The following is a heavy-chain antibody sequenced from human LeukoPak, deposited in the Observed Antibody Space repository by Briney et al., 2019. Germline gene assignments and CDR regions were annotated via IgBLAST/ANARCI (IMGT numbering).Heavy chain of an antibody. Sequence: GSLRLSCAASGFVFRNYAMTWVRQPPGKGLEWIGYIYYSGSTYYNPSLKSRVTISVDTSKNQFSLKLSSVTAADTAVYYCAGLEPHRPLDYWGQGTLVTVSS. J-gene: IGHJ4*02. CDR1: GFVFRNYA. V-gene: IGHV4-59*01. D-gene: IGHD1-1*01. CDR3: AGLEPHRPLDY. CDR2: IYYSGST.